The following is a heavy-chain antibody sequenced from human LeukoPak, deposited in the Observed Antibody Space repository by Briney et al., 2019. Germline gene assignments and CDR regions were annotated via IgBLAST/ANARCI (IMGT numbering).Heavy chain of an antibody. Sequence: PGGSLRLSCAASGFTFSTYNMNWVRQAPGKGLEWVSGISWNSGSIGYADSVEGRFTISRDNAKNSLYLQMNSLRAEDTALYYCAKGVAAAGEDYWGQGTLVTVSS. CDR1: GFTFSTYN. CDR2: ISWNSGSI. J-gene: IGHJ4*02. V-gene: IGHV3-9*01. CDR3: AKGVAAAGEDY. D-gene: IGHD6-13*01.